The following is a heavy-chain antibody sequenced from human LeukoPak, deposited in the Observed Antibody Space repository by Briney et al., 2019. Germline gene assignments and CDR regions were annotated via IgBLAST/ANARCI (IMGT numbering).Heavy chain of an antibody. CDR3: ARARGRWHLLPLDF. Sequence: GGSLTLSCAASGFSFSNFAILWLRQAPGRGLEWLAFISHDGGTKHYADSVKGRFTISRDNSNNSLSLQMNSLSAEDTAVYYCARARGRWHLLPLDFWGQGTLVTVSS. D-gene: IGHD1-26*01. CDR1: GFSFSNFA. J-gene: IGHJ4*02. V-gene: IGHV3-30*04. CDR2: ISHDGGTK.